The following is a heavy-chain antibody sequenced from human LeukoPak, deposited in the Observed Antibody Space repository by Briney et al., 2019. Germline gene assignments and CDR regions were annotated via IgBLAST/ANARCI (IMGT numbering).Heavy chain of an antibody. J-gene: IGHJ4*02. V-gene: IGHV4-34*01. D-gene: IGHD5-18*01. CDR3: ARARGRTAITMDY. CDR2: INHSGST. Sequence: SETLSLTCAVYGGSFSGYYWSWIRQPPGKGLEWIGEINHSGSTNYNPSLKSRVTISVDTSKNQSSLKLSSVTAADTAVYYCARARGRTAITMDYWGQGALVTVSS. CDR1: GGSFSGYY.